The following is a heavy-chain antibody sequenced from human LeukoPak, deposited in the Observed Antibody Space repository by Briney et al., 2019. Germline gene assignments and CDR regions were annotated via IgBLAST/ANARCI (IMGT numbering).Heavy chain of an antibody. CDR1: GFTFSNLA. D-gene: IGHD6-19*01. CDR3: AKDARRYSGWYFFDH. CDR2: ISDSGGTT. Sequence: GGSLRLSCVASGFTFSNLAMGWVRQAPGKGLEWVSVISDSGGTTYYADSVKGRFTISRDNSRNTLYLRMNSLRVDDTAVYYCAKDARRYSGWYFFDHWGQGTLVTVSS. V-gene: IGHV3-23*01. J-gene: IGHJ4*02.